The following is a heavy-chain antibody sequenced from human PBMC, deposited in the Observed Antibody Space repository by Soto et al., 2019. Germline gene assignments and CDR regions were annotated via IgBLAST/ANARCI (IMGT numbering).Heavy chain of an antibody. V-gene: IGHV3-30*18. D-gene: IGHD5-18*01. CDR1: GFTFSSYG. J-gene: IGHJ6*02. Sequence: QVQLVESGGGVVQPGRSLRLSCAASGFTFSSYGMHWVRQAPGKGLEWVAVISYDGSNKYYADSVKGRFTISRDNSKNTLYLQMNSLRAEDTAVYYCAKIQLRNYYYYCGMDVWGQGTTVTVSS. CDR3: AKIQLRNYYYYCGMDV. CDR2: ISYDGSNK.